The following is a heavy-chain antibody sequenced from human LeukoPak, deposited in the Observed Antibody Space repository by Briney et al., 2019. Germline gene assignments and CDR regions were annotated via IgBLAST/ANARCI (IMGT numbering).Heavy chain of an antibody. Sequence: PSQTLSLTCAVSGGSISSGGYSWSWIRQPPGKGLEWIGYIYHSGSTYYNPSLKSRVTISVDTSKNQFSLKLSSVTAADTAVYYCARQGDWDYWGQGTLVTVSS. V-gene: IGHV4-30-2*03. CDR2: IYHSGST. J-gene: IGHJ4*02. CDR1: GGSISSGGYS. D-gene: IGHD2-21*01. CDR3: ARQGDWDY.